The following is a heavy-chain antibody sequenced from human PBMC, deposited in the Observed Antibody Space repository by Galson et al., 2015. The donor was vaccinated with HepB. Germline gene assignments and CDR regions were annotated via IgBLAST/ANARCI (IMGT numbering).Heavy chain of an antibody. D-gene: IGHD5-24*01. J-gene: IGHJ4*02. CDR2: ISSSSSYT. CDR1: GFTFSDYY. Sequence: SLRLSCAASGFTFSDYYMSWIRQAPGKGLEWVSYISSSSSYTNYADSVKGRFTISRDNAKNSLYLQMNSLRAEDTAVYYCARDSAVRDGYNLFSNPDYWGQGTLVTVTS. CDR3: ARDSAVRDGYNLFSNPDY. V-gene: IGHV3-11*06.